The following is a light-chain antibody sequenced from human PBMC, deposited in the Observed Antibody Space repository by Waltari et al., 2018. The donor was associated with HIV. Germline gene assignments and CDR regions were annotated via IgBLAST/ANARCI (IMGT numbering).Light chain of an antibody. Sequence: IQMPQSPSILSASVGDRVTITCRASQNVESWLAWYQQRPGRAPKLLIYKASTLEYGVPARFTGSGSGTNFTLTINSLQPDDFATYYCQQYNSDFYTFGLGTRLDLK. V-gene: IGKV1-5*03. J-gene: IGKJ2*01. CDR1: QNVESW. CDR2: KAS. CDR3: QQYNSDFYT.